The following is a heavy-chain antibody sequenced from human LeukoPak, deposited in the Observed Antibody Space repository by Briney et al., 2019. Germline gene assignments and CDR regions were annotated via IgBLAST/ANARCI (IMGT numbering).Heavy chain of an antibody. V-gene: IGHV3-30*18. CDR1: GFTFSSSG. J-gene: IGHJ4*02. CDR3: AKGGTLWFGSQSDY. Sequence: GRSLRLSCAASGFTFSSSGMHWVRQAPGKGLEWVAVISDDASNKYYADFVKGRFTISRDNSKNTVYLQMNSLRAEDTAVYYCAKGGTLWFGSQSDYWGQGTLVTVSS. CDR2: ISDDASNK. D-gene: IGHD3-10*01.